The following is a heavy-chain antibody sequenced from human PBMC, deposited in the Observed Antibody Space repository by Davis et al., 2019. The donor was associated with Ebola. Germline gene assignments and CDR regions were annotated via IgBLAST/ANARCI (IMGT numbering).Heavy chain of an antibody. CDR3: AKLNTVTTWPVVGY. V-gene: IGHV3-23*01. CDR2: ISGSGGST. Sequence: GESLKISCAASGFTFSSYAMSWVRQAPGKGLERVSAISGSGGSTYYADSVKGRFTISRVNSKNTLYLQMNSLRAEDTAVYYCAKLNTVTTWPVVGYWGQGTLVTVSS. J-gene: IGHJ4*02. CDR1: GFTFSSYA. D-gene: IGHD4-11*01.